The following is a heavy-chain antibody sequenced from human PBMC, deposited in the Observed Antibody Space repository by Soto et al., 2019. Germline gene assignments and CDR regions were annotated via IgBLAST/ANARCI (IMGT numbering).Heavy chain of an antibody. V-gene: IGHV1-18*01. D-gene: IGHD1-26*01. CDR1: GYTFTSYG. CDR3: AGELSYGGWVDP. CDR2: ISAYNGNT. J-gene: IGHJ5*02. Sequence: QVQLVQSGAEVKKPGASVKVSCKASGYTFTSYGISWVRQAPGQGLEWMGWISAYNGNTNYAQKLQGRVTMTTDTTTRTGYMELRSLRTDHTAVEYWAGELSYGGWVDPLGQGTLVTVSS.